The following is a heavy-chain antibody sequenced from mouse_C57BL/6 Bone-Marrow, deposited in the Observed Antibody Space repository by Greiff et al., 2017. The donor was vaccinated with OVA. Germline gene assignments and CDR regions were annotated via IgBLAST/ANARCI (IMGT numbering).Heavy chain of an antibody. D-gene: IGHD1-1*01. CDR2: ISTGGGST. Sequence: EVKLMESGGGLVQPGGSLKLSCAASGFTFSDYYMYWVRQTPEKRLEWVAYISTGGGSTYYPDTVKGRFTISRDNAKNTLYLQMSRLKSEDTAMYYCARRGDYCWYFDVWRTGTTVTVSS. CDR3: ARRGDYCWYFDV. J-gene: IGHJ1*03. V-gene: IGHV5-12*01. CDR1: GFTFSDYY.